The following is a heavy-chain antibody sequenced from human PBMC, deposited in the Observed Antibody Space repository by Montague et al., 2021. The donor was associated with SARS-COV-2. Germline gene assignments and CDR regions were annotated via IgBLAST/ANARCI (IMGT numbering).Heavy chain of an antibody. Sequence: SLRLSCAASGFTFRSYAMSWVRQAPGEGLEWVSSISGSGLSTYYAASVKGRFTISRDNFKNTLYLQMNSLRAEDTAVYYCAKVYTDFWSGSYYDMDVWGKGTTVTVSS. CDR2: ISGSGLST. CDR1: GFTFRSYA. CDR3: AKVYTDFWSGSYYDMDV. D-gene: IGHD3-3*01. V-gene: IGHV3-23*01. J-gene: IGHJ6*03.